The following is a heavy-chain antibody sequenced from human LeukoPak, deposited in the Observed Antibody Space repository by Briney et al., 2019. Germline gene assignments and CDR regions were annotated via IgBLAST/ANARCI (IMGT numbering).Heavy chain of an antibody. D-gene: IGHD2-15*01. Sequence: PSETLSLTCAVYGGSFSGYYWSWIRQPPGKGLEWIGEINHSGSTNYNPSLKSRVTISVDTSKNQFSLKLSSVTAADTAVYYCARRYCSGGSCSEDQTNAFDIWGQGTMVTVSS. CDR2: INHSGST. CDR3: ARRYCSGGSCSEDQTNAFDI. V-gene: IGHV4-34*01. CDR1: GGSFSGYY. J-gene: IGHJ3*02.